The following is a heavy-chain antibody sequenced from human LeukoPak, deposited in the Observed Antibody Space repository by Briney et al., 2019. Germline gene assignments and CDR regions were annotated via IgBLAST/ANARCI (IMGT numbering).Heavy chain of an antibody. Sequence: QSGGSLRLSCAASGFTFSSYAMSWVRQAPGKGLEWVSPISGSGDITYYADSVKGRFTISRDNSKKTLYLQMNSLRAEDTAVYYCEKSQRGYYPRRTYYYYMDVWGKGTTVTVSS. CDR1: GFTFSSYA. J-gene: IGHJ6*03. CDR2: ISGSGDIT. D-gene: IGHD1-26*01. V-gene: IGHV3-23*01. CDR3: EKSQRGYYPRRTYYYYMDV.